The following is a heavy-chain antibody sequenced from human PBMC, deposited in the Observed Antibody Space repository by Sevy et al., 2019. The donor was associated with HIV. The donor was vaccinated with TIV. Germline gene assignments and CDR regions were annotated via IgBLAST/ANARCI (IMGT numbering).Heavy chain of an antibody. CDR2: MNPNSGNT. J-gene: IGHJ6*02. Sequence: ASVKVSCKASGYTFTSYDINWVRQATGQGLEWKGWMNPNSGNTGDAQKFQGRVTMTRNTSISTAYMELSSLRSKDTAVYYCARENYDSSGYLSSIYYYYGMDVWGQGTTVTVSS. CDR3: ARENYDSSGYLSSIYYYYGMDV. CDR1: GYTFTSYD. D-gene: IGHD3-22*01. V-gene: IGHV1-8*01.